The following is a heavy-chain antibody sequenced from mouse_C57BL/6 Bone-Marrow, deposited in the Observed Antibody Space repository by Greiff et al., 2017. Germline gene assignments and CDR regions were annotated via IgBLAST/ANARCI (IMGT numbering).Heavy chain of an antibody. CDR2: LNPNNGGT. D-gene: IGHD1-1*01. CDR3: ARSIYYYDEWYFDV. J-gene: IGHJ1*03. CDR1: GYTFTDYY. Sequence: VQLQQSGPELVKPGASVKISCKASGYTFTDYYMNWVKQSHGKSLEWIGDLNPNNGGTSYNQKFKGKDTLTVDKSSSTAYMELRSLTSEDSAVYYCARSIYYYDEWYFDVWGTGTTVTVAS. V-gene: IGHV1-26*01.